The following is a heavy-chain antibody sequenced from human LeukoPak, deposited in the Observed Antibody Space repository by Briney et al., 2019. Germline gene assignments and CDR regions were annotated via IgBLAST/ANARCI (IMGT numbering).Heavy chain of an antibody. CDR2: IFTGGSA. Sequence: SETLSLTCTVSGGSMRNYYWSWIRQVAGKRLECIGHIFTGGSANYNASLERRVTMSVDTSKKEISLELSSVTAADTAVYYCAREYTFSRRLGYCVKNNCYESAYYMDVWGKGTAVTVSS. V-gene: IGHV4-4*07. J-gene: IGHJ6*03. CDR3: AREYTFSRRLGYCVKNNCYESAYYMDV. D-gene: IGHD2-15*01. CDR1: GGSMRNYY.